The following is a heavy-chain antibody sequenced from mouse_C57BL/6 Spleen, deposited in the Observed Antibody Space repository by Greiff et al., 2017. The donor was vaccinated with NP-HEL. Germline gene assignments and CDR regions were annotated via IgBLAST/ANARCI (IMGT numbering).Heavy chain of an antibody. Sequence: QVQLQQSGAELARPGASVKMSCKASGYTFTSYTMHWVKQRPGQGLEWIGYINPSSGYTKYNQKFKDKATLTADKSSSTAYMQLSSLTSEDSAVYYCASAYDYYAMDYWGQGTSVTVSS. CDR3: ASAYDYYAMDY. CDR2: INPSSGYT. D-gene: IGHD6-5*01. J-gene: IGHJ4*01. V-gene: IGHV1-4*01. CDR1: GYTFTSYT.